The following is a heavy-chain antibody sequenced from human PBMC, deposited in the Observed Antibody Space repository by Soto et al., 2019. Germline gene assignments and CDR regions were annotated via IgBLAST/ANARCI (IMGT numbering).Heavy chain of an antibody. D-gene: IGHD2-15*01. V-gene: IGHV6-1*01. CDR1: GDSVSSNSAA. CDR2: TYYRSKWYT. J-gene: IGHJ3*02. CDR3: ARDPMVYCSGGSCYGGAFDI. Sequence: QVQLQQSGPGLVKPSQTLSLTCAVSGDSVSSNSAAWNWIRQSTSRGLEWLGRTYYRSKWYTDCAVSVKSRITINPDTSKNQFSLQLNSVTPEDTAVDYCARDPMVYCSGGSCYGGAFDIWGQGTMVTVSS.